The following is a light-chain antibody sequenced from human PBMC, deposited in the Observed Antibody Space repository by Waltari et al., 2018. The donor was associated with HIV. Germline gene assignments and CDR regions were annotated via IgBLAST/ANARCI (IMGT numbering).Light chain of an antibody. J-gene: IGKJ2*01. CDR1: QKINNNH. CDR2: DAS. V-gene: IGKV3-20*01. Sequence: EIVLTQSPGTLSLSPGEGAALFCRASQKINNNHLAWYQQKPGQAPRRLIYDASSRVAGIPVRFIGSGSGTDFTLSITRLEPEDFAVYYCHQYGAGYTFGQGTRLDIK. CDR3: HQYGAGYT.